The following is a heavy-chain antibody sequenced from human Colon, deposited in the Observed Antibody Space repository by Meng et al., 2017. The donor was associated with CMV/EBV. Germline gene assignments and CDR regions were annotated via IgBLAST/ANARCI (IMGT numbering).Heavy chain of an antibody. J-gene: IGHJ4*02. CDR2: IGGTGTIT. Sequence: GGSLRLSCAASGFTFSSYAMSWVRQAPGKGLEWVSVIGGTGTITHYADSVRGRFTISRDISKGTLYLQMDSLRAEDTALYYCAKGSTDGFNGLFDSWGQGALVTVSS. D-gene: IGHD5-24*01. CDR1: GFTFSSYA. CDR3: AKGSTDGFNGLFDS. V-gene: IGHV3-23*01.